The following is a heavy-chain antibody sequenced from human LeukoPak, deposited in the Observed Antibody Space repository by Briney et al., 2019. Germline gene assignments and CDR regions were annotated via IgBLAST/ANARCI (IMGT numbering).Heavy chain of an antibody. D-gene: IGHD6-13*01. CDR2: IYYSGST. Sequence: SETLSLTCTVSGGSISNYYWSWIRQPPGKGLECIGYIYYSGSTNYNPSLKSRVTISVDTSKNQFSLKLSSVTAADTAVYYCARDSAAAGIDYWGQGTLVTVSS. CDR3: ARDSAAAGIDY. V-gene: IGHV4-59*01. J-gene: IGHJ4*02. CDR1: GGSISNYY.